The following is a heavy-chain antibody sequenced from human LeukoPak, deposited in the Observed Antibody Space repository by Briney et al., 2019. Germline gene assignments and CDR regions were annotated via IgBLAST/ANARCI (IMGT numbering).Heavy chain of an antibody. CDR3: ARHGRDNSGYYEAYYFDY. D-gene: IGHD3-22*01. V-gene: IGHV4-59*08. CDR1: GGSISSYC. J-gene: IGHJ4*02. Sequence: PSETLSLTCTVSGGSISSYCWSWIRQPPGKGLEWIGYISYSGSTSYNPSLRSRVTISADTSKNQFSLKLSSVTAADTAVYYCARHGRDNSGYYEAYYFDYWGQGPLVTVSS. CDR2: ISYSGST.